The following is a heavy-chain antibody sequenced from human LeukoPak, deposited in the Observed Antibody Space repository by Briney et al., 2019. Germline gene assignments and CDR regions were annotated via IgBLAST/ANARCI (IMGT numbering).Heavy chain of an antibody. D-gene: IGHD6-19*01. Sequence: GESLKISCKGSGYSFTTYWIAWVRQMPGKGLEWMGIIYPGDSDTRYSPSFQGQVTLSADKSISTAYLQWSSLKASDTAMYYCARHPSYYSGWPLDYWGQGTLVTVSS. CDR1: GYSFTTYW. CDR3: ARHPSYYSGWPLDY. V-gene: IGHV5-51*01. CDR2: IYPGDSDT. J-gene: IGHJ4*02.